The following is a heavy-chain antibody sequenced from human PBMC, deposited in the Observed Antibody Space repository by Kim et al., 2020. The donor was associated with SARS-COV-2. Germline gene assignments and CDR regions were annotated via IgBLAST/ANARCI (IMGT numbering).Heavy chain of an antibody. J-gene: IGHJ6*02. D-gene: IGHD2-21*01. V-gene: IGHV3-74*01. Sequence: GGSLRLSCAASGFTFNRYWFHWVRQAPGKGLMWVSRINLDGSRVDYADSVKGRITISRDNAKNTLYLQMSSLRAEDTAVYYCARAPDCGGGTCPSQHHYYGRDVWGQGTTVTVPS. CDR1: GFTFNRYW. CDR2: INLDGSRV. CDR3: ARAPDCGGGTCPSQHHYYGRDV.